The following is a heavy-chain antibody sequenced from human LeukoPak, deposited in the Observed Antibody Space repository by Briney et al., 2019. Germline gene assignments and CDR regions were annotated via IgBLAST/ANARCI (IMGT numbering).Heavy chain of an antibody. CDR2: INSDGSTT. CDR3: AKGNALDI. Sequence: GGSLRLSCEASGFTFSTYWMSWVRQAPGKGLVWVSRINSDGSTTNYADSVKGRFTISRDNAKNTLYLQMNSLRDEDTAVFYCAKGNALDIWGQGTMVTVSS. V-gene: IGHV3-74*01. J-gene: IGHJ3*02. CDR1: GFTFSTYW.